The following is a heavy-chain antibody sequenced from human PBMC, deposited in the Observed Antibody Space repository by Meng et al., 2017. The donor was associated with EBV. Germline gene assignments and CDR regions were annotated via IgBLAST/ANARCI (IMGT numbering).Heavy chain of an antibody. D-gene: IGHD3-22*01. V-gene: IGHV1-18*01. CDR3: ARDGRLYDTPSPFDY. CDR2: ISAYNGNT. J-gene: IGHJ4*02. Sequence: QVQLVQSGAEVKKPGASVKVSCKASGYTFTSYGISWVRLAPGQGLEWMGWISAYNGNTIYAQKLQGRVTMTTDTSTSTAYMELRSLRSDDTAVYYCARDGRLYDTPSPFDYWGQGTLVTVSS. CDR1: GYTFTSYG.